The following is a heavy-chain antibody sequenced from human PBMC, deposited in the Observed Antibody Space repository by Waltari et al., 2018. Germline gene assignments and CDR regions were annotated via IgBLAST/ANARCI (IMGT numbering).Heavy chain of an antibody. V-gene: IGHV4-4*02. Sequence: QLQLQESGPGLVKPSGPLSLTCAVSGDSMSSTYWWSWIRQPPGKGLEWVGQVQRSGRTNYNPSFASRVTMSFDTYNNQFSLKVTSVTAADSAVYYCARDRGRGIYLDSWGPGTLVTVS. J-gene: IGHJ4*02. CDR1: GDSMSSTYW. CDR2: VQRSGRT. D-gene: IGHD2-15*01. CDR3: ARDRGRGIYLDS.